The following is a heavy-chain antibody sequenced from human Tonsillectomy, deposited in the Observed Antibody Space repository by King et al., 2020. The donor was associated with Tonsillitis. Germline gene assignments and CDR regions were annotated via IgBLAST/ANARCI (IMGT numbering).Heavy chain of an antibody. CDR1: GVTFSSYG. D-gene: IGHD3-10*01. CDR3: EKDWSYGSGSYSTGDY. V-gene: IGHV3-30*02. Sequence: VQLVESGGGVVQPGGSLRLSCAASGVTFSSYGMHWVRQAPGQGLEWVAFIRYDGSNKYYADSVKGRFTLSRDNYKNTMYLQMNSLRAEDTAVYYCEKDWSYGSGSYSTGDYWGQGTVVTVSS. J-gene: IGHJ4*02. CDR2: IRYDGSNK.